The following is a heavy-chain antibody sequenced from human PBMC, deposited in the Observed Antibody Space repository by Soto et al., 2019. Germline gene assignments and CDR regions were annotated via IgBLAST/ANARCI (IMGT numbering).Heavy chain of an antibody. D-gene: IGHD3-10*01. CDR3: ARDLGAGFGAYYYYYYGMDV. J-gene: IGHJ6*02. V-gene: IGHV4-4*07. CDR1: GGSISSYY. CDR2: IYTSGST. Sequence: SETLSLTCAVYGGSISSYYWSWIRQPAGKGLEWIGRIYTSGSTNYNPSLKSRVTMSVDTSKNQFSLKLSSVTAADTAVYYCARDLGAGFGAYYYYYYGMDVWGQGTTVTVSS.